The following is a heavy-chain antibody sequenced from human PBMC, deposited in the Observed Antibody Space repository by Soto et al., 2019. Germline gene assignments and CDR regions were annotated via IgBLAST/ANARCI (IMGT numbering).Heavy chain of an antibody. CDR1: GGSINGYY. CDR3: ARASGYSYGYDDFFDN. V-gene: IGHV4-59*01. Sequence: QVQLQESGPGLVKPSETLSLTCTVSGGSINGYYWTWLRQSPTNGLEWIGYFHFSGSTKYNPSLESRLTISADTAKNQISLTLVSVTAADTAVYYCARASGYSYGYDDFFDNWGQGTLANVSS. CDR2: FHFSGST. D-gene: IGHD5-18*01. J-gene: IGHJ4*01.